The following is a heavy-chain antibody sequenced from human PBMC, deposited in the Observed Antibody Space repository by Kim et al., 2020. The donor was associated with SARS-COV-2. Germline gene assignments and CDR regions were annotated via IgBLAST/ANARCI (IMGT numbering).Heavy chain of an antibody. CDR3: ARWGDYSNPRARPYYYYGMDV. D-gene: IGHD4-4*01. CDR1: GYTFTSYA. J-gene: IGHJ6*02. CDR2: INAGNGNT. V-gene: IGHV1-3*01. Sequence: ASVKVSCKASGYTFTSYAMHWVRQAPGQRLEWMGWINAGNGNTKYSQKFQGRVTITRDTSASTAYMELSSLRSEDTAVYYCARWGDYSNPRARPYYYYGMDVWGQGTTVTVSS.